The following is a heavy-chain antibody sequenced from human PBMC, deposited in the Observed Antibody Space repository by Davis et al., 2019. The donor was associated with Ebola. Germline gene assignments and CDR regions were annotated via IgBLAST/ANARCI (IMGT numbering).Heavy chain of an antibody. CDR2: IIPILGIA. D-gene: IGHD3-22*01. J-gene: IGHJ4*02. CDR3: ARDFSGPTYYYDRSGSDY. Sequence: SVKVSCKASGGTFSSYTISWVRQAPGQGLEWMGRIIPILGIANYAQKFQGRVTITADKSTSTAYMELSSLRSEDTAVYYCARDFSGPTYYYDRSGSDYWGQGTLVTVSS. V-gene: IGHV1-69*04. CDR1: GGTFSSYT.